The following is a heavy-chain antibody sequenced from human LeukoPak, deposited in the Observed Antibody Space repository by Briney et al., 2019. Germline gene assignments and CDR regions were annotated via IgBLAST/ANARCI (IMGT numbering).Heavy chain of an antibody. CDR2: IKQDGSEK. J-gene: IGHJ4*02. V-gene: IGHV3-7*01. CDR3: ARAKHAYCSGGSCYPTN. Sequence: GGSLRLSCAASGFTFSSYWMSWVRQAPGKGLEWVANIKQDGSEKYYVDSVKGRFTISRDNAKNSLYLQMNSLRAEDTAVYYCARAKHAYCSGGSCYPTNWGQGTLVTVSS. CDR1: GFTFSSYW. D-gene: IGHD2-15*01.